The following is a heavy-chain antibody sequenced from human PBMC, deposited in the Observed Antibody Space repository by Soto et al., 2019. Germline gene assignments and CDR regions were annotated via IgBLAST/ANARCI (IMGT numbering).Heavy chain of an antibody. Sequence: GGSLRLSCEASGFPFNTYAMTWFRQLPGMGLEWVSTTSIGGNTDFAESVRGRFSVSRDNSKNTLYLQMTNLRAEDAAIYFCTKDLRPGLVVPTKSGFDPWGQGTRVTVSS. CDR1: GFPFNTYA. D-gene: IGHD3-10*01. CDR3: TKDLRPGLVVPTKSGFDP. V-gene: IGHV3-23*01. CDR2: TSIGGNT. J-gene: IGHJ5*02.